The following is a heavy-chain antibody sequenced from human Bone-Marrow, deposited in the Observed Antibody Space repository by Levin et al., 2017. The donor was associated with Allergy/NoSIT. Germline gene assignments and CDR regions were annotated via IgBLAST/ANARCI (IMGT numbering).Heavy chain of an antibody. CDR2: ISGSGGST. Sequence: GGSLRLSCAASGFTFSSYAMSWVRQAPGKGLEWVSAISGSGGSTYYADSVKGRCTISRDNSKNTLYLQMNSLRAEDTAVYYCAKDMVRVYYGMDVWGQGTTVTVSS. D-gene: IGHD3-10*01. CDR1: GFTFSSYA. CDR3: AKDMVRVYYGMDV. J-gene: IGHJ6*02. V-gene: IGHV3-23*01.